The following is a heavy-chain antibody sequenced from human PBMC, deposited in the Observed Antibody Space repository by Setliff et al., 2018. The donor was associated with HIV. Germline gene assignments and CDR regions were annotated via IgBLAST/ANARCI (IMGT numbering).Heavy chain of an antibody. Sequence: ASETLSLTCTVSGGSISSSSYYWGWIRQPPGKGLEWIGSIYYSGSTYSNPSLKSRVTISVDTSKNQFSLKLSSVTAADTAVYYCARLDLDDYGDYAVGYWGQGTLVTVS. V-gene: IGHV4-39*01. CDR1: GGSISSSSYY. D-gene: IGHD4-17*01. J-gene: IGHJ4*02. CDR3: ARLDLDDYGDYAVGY. CDR2: IYYSGST.